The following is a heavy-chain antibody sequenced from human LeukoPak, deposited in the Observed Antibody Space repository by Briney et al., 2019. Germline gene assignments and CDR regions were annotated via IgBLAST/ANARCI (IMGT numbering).Heavy chain of an antibody. Sequence: PGGSLRLSCTASGFTFGDYAMSWFRQAPGKGLEWVGFIRSKAYGGTTEYAASVKGRFTISRDDSKSIAYLQMNSLKTEDTAVYYCAKPLIPGYYYYMDVWGKGTTVIVSS. CDR3: AKPLIPGYYYYMDV. V-gene: IGHV3-49*03. CDR2: IRSKAYGGTT. J-gene: IGHJ6*03. D-gene: IGHD1-14*01. CDR1: GFTFGDYA.